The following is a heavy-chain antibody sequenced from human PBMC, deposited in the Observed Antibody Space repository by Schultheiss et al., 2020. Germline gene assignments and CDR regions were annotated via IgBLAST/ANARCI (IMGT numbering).Heavy chain of an antibody. CDR3: ATHYYGSGSYYKSWEFDY. V-gene: IGHV3-23*01. D-gene: IGHD3-10*01. CDR2: ISGSGGST. CDR1: GFTFSSYA. Sequence: GGSLRLSCAASGFTFSSYAMSWVRQAPGKGLEWVSAISGSGGSTYYADSVKGRFTISRDNSKNTLYLQMNSLRAEDTAVYYCATHYYGSGSYYKSWEFDYWGKGTLVTVSS. J-gene: IGHJ4*02.